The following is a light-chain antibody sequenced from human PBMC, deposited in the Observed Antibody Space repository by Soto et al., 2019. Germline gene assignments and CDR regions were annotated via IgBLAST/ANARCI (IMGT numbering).Light chain of an antibody. CDR1: QGIRND. CDR3: LQDYNYPRT. Sequence: AIQMTQSPSSLSASVGDRVTITCRASQGIRNDLGWYQQKPGKAPKLLIYAASSLESGVPSRFSDSGSGTDFTLTISSLQPEDFATYYCLQDYNYPRTFGQGTTVDIK. CDR2: AAS. J-gene: IGKJ1*01. V-gene: IGKV1-6*01.